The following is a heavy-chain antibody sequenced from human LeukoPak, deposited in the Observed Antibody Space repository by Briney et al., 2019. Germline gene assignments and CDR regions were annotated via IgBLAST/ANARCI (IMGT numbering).Heavy chain of an antibody. CDR1: GFMFSDYH. V-gene: IGHV3-11*04. D-gene: IGHD3-3*01. J-gene: IGHJ3*02. Sequence: PGGSLRLSCVGSGFMFSDYHMSWIRQAPGKGLEWVSYISNDSVDKYYVDSVRGRFTISRDNAKKSMYLQMSGPRVEDTAVYYCARRDWVSGAVRAFDIWGQGTMVTVSS. CDR2: ISNDSVDK. CDR3: ARRDWVSGAVRAFDI.